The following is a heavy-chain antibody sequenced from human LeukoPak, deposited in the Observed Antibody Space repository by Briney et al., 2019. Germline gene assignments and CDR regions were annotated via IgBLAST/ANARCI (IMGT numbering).Heavy chain of an antibody. CDR3: AREDYYYDSTGYHGYFDY. CDR1: GGSISSGSFY. D-gene: IGHD3-22*01. Sequence: SETLSLTCTVSGGSISSGSFYWSWIRQPAGKGLKWIGRIYTSGSTNFNPSLKSRVTISVDTSKNQFSLKLSSVTAADTAVYYCAREDYYYDSTGYHGYFDYRGQGTLVTVSS. V-gene: IGHV4-61*02. CDR2: IYTSGST. J-gene: IGHJ4*02.